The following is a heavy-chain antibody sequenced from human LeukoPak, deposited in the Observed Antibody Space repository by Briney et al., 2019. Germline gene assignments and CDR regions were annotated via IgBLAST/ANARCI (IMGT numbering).Heavy chain of an antibody. CDR2: MNPNSGNT. CDR3: ARGRPTNLGGIY. Sequence: GASVKVSRKASGYTFTSHHINWVRQAAGQGLEWMGWMNPNSGNTAYAQKFQGRVTMTWDTSINTAYMELDSLRSEDTAVYYCARGRPTNLGGIYWGQGSLVTVSP. J-gene: IGHJ4*02. D-gene: IGHD7-27*01. CDR1: GYTFTSHH. V-gene: IGHV1-8*01.